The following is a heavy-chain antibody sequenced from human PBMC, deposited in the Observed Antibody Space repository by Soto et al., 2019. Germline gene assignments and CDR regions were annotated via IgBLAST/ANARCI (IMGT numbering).Heavy chain of an antibody. CDR1: GGSFSGYY. V-gene: IGHV4-34*01. Sequence: QVQLQQWGAGLLKPSETLSLTCAVYGGSFSGYYWSWIRQPPGKGMEWIGEINHSGSTNYNPSLKSRVTISVDTSKYQFSLKLSSVTGADTAVYYCARGAVAGIIWFDPWGQGTLVTVSS. D-gene: IGHD6-19*01. CDR3: ARGAVAGIIWFDP. J-gene: IGHJ5*02. CDR2: INHSGST.